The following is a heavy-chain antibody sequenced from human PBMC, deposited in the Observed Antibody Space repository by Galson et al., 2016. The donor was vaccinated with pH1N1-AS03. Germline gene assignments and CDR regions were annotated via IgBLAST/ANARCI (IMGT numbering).Heavy chain of an antibody. D-gene: IGHD5-12*01. CDR3: AIESFSRDVVDILGLGAYGVDV. Sequence: SVKVSCKASGGTFSSSIFNWVRQAPGQGLEWMGGIIPNFDTANYAQKFQGRVTITADISTNTAYMELSSLRYEDTAVYYCAIESFSRDVVDILGLGAYGVDVWSQGTTVTVSS. V-gene: IGHV1-69*06. CDR1: GGTFSSSI. J-gene: IGHJ6*02. CDR2: IIPNFDTA.